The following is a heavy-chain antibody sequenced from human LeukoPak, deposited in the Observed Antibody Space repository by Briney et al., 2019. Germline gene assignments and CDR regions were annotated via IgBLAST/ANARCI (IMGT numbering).Heavy chain of an antibody. CDR1: GFTVSSNY. CDR2: IYSGGST. V-gene: IGHV3-53*01. J-gene: IGHJ4*02. D-gene: IGHD2-15*01. Sequence: GGSLRLSCAASGFTVSSNYMSWVRQAPGKGLEWVSVIYSGGSTYYADSVKGRFTISRDSSKNTLYLQMNTLRAEDTAVYYCAKARGEQNGGSNYWGQGTLVTVSS. CDR3: AKARGEQNGGSNY.